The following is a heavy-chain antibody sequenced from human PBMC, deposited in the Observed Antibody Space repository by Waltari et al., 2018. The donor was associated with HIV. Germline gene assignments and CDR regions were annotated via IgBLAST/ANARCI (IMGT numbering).Heavy chain of an antibody. J-gene: IGHJ4*02. CDR2: ISYDGSNK. Sequence: QVQLVESGGGVVQPGRSLRLSCAASGFTFSNYAMNWVRQAPGKGLEVVAVISYDGSNKYYADSVKGRFTISRDNSKNTLYLQMNSLRAEDTAVYYCARDPQYCSSTSCSYYFDYWGQGTLVTVSS. V-gene: IGHV3-30-3*01. CDR1: GFTFSNYA. D-gene: IGHD2-2*01. CDR3: ARDPQYCSSTSCSYYFDY.